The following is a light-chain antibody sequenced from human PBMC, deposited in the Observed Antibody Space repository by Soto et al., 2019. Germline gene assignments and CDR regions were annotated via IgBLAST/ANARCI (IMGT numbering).Light chain of an antibody. V-gene: IGKV3-20*01. CDR2: VAS. J-gene: IGKJ3*01. CDR1: QTISNTY. CDR3: QTYGRTVFT. Sequence: EIVLTQSPGTLSLSPGEGATLSCRASQTISNTYLAWYQQKPGQAPRLLISVASSRATGIPDRFSGSGSGTDFNVTISGLGPEDFAVYYCQTYGRTVFTFGPGTKVDIK.